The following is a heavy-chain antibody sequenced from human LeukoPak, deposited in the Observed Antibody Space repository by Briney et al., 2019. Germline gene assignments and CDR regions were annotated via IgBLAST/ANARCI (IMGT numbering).Heavy chain of an antibody. CDR3: ARDSAGNDY. J-gene: IGHJ4*02. V-gene: IGHV3-7*01. D-gene: IGHD6-13*01. CDR1: GGSISSSRYC. Sequence: ETLSLTCTVSGGSISSSRYCWGWIRQPPGKGLEWVANIKQDGSEKYYVDSVKGRFTISRDNAKNSLYLQMNSLRAEDTAMYYCARDSAGNDYWGQGTLVTVSS. CDR2: IKQDGSEK.